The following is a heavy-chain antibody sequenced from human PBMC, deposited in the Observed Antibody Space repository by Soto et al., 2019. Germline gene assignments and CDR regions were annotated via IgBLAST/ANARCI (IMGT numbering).Heavy chain of an antibody. CDR1: GGTFSSYA. D-gene: IGHD3-22*01. Sequence: QVQLVQSGAEVKKPGSSVKVSCKASGGTFSSYAISWVRQAPGQGLEWMGGIIPIFGTANYAQKFQGRVTIPADESTSTAYMELSSLRSEDTAVYYCARGAHYYDSSGYYYFFDYCGQGTPVTVSS. CDR2: IIPIFGTA. CDR3: ARGAHYYDSSGYYYFFDY. V-gene: IGHV1-69*01. J-gene: IGHJ4*02.